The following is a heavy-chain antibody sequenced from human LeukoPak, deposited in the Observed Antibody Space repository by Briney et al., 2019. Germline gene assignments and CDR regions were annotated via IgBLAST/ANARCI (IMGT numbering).Heavy chain of an antibody. Sequence: ASVKVSCKASGYTFTGYYMHWVRQAPGQGLEWMGWINPNSGGTNYAQKLQGRVAMTTDTSTSTAYMELRSLRSDDTAVYYCARDGGSYYNWFDPWGQGTLVTVSS. CDR3: ARDGGSYYNWFDP. D-gene: IGHD1-26*01. CDR1: GYTFTGYY. J-gene: IGHJ5*02. V-gene: IGHV1-2*02. CDR2: INPNSGGT.